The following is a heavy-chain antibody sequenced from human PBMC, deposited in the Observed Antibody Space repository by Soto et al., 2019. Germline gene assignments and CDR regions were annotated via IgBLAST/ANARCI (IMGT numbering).Heavy chain of an antibody. V-gene: IGHV1-3*04. CDR1: GYTFTSYA. CDR2: SNIGNGNT. J-gene: IGHJ5*02. D-gene: IGHD2-21*02. Sequence: QVQLVQSGAEVKKPGASVRVSCRTSGYTFTSYAIHWVRQAPGQGLEGMAWSNIGNGNTKYSQKFQGRVTVSRDTSASTAYMELSSLRSEDTAVYYCAREPLWGGVCDDHWLDPWGQGTLVTVSS. CDR3: AREPLWGGVCDDHWLDP.